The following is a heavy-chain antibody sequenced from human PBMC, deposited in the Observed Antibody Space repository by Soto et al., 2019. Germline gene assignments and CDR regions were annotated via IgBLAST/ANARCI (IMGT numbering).Heavy chain of an antibody. Sequence: GGSLRLSCAASGFTFSSYGMHWVRQAPGKGLEWVAVIWYDGSNKYYADSVKGRFTISRDNSKNTLYLQMNSLRAEDTAVYYCARDWSALYYYDSSDYLDAFDIRGQGTM. CDR3: ARDWSALYYYDSSDYLDAFDI. D-gene: IGHD3-22*01. J-gene: IGHJ3*02. CDR1: GFTFSSYG. V-gene: IGHV3-33*01. CDR2: IWYDGSNK.